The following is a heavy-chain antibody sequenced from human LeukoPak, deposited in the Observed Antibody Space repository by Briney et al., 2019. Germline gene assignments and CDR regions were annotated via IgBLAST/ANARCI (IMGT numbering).Heavy chain of an antibody. CDR1: GGSISSSSYY. D-gene: IGHD5-12*01. CDR3: ARSDIVATIPFDY. Sequence: SETLSLTCTVSGGSISSSSYYWGWIRQPPGKGLEWIGSIYYSGCTYYNPSLKSRVTISVDTSKNQFSLKLSSVTAADTAVYYCARSDIVATIPFDYWGQGTLVTVSS. V-gene: IGHV4-39*01. CDR2: IYYSGCT. J-gene: IGHJ4*02.